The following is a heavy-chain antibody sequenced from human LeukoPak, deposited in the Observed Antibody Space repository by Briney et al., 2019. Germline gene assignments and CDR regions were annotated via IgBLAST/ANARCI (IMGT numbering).Heavy chain of an antibody. CDR2: IKKDGSEK. D-gene: IGHD3-10*01. V-gene: IGHV3-7*05. J-gene: IGHJ5*02. CDR3: VRGSSGTVVRGVAWAWFDP. Sequence: TGGSLRLSCAASGFTFSTYWMSWVRQAPGKGLEWVANIKKDGSEKYFADSVKGRFTISRDNAKNSLYLQMNSLRAEDTALYYCVRGSSGTVVRGVAWAWFDPWGQGTLVTVSS. CDR1: GFTFSTYW.